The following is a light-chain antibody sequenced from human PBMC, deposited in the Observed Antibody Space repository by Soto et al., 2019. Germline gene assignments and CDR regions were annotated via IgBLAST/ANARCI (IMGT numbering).Light chain of an antibody. CDR2: AAS. J-gene: IGKJ1*01. CDR1: QSISSYY. CDR3: QQYGSSRPWT. Sequence: EIVLTQSPGTLSLSPGERATLSCRASQSISSYYLAWYQQKPGQAPRLLIHAASTRATGIPDRFSGSGSGTDFSLTLSRLEPEDFAVYYCQQYGSSRPWTFGQGTRVDI. V-gene: IGKV3-20*01.